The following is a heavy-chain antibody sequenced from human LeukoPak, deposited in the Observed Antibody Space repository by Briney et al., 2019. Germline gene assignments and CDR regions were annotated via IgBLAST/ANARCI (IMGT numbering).Heavy chain of an antibody. D-gene: IGHD3-3*01. Sequence: ASVKVSCKASGYTFTSYGISWVRQAPGQGLEWMGWISAYNGNTNYAQKLQGRVTMTTDTSTSTAYMELRSLRSDDTAVYYCARCVALTIFGVAKGSYYMDVWGKGTTVTVSS. CDR2: ISAYNGNT. CDR1: GYTFTSYG. J-gene: IGHJ6*03. CDR3: ARCVALTIFGVAKGSYYMDV. V-gene: IGHV1-18*01.